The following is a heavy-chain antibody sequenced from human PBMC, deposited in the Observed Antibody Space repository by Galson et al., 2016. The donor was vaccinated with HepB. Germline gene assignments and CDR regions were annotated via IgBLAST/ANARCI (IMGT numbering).Heavy chain of an antibody. CDR1: GFTFSSYS. D-gene: IGHD3-9*01. J-gene: IGHJ4*02. CDR3: ARITTVHFDWIPYFDY. Sequence: SLRLSCAASGFTFSSYSMNWVRQAPGKGPEWVSYISSSFSTTYYADSVKGRFTISRDNAKNSLFLQMNSLRDEDTAVYYCARITTVHFDWIPYFDYWGQGTLVTVSS. CDR2: ISSSFSTT. V-gene: IGHV3-48*02.